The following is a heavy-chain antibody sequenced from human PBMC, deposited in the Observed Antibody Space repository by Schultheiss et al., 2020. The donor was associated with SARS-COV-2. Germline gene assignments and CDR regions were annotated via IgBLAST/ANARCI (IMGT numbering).Heavy chain of an antibody. CDR3: AREPPAYYYYGMDV. Sequence: SETLSLTCAVYGGSFSGYYWSWIRQPAGKGLEWIGRIYTSGSTNYNPSLKSRVTISVDTSKNQFSLKLSSVTAADTAVYYCAREPPAYYYYGMDVWGQGTLVTVSS. CDR2: IYTSGST. D-gene: IGHD1-14*01. CDR1: GGSFSGYY. J-gene: IGHJ6*02. V-gene: IGHV4-4*07.